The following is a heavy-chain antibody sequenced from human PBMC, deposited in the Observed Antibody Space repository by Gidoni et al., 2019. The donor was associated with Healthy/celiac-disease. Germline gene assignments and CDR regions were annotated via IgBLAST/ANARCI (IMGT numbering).Heavy chain of an antibody. J-gene: IGHJ4*02. Sequence: QVQLQESGPGLVKPSQTLSLTCTVSGGSISSGGYYWNWIRQHPGKGLEWIGYIYYSGSTYYNPSLKSRVTISVDTSKNQFSLKLSSVTAADTAVYYCARKITYYYDSSLRAGASYFDYWGQGTLVTVSS. CDR2: IYYSGST. V-gene: IGHV4-31*03. D-gene: IGHD3-22*01. CDR1: GGSISSGGYY. CDR3: ARKITYYYDSSLRAGASYFDY.